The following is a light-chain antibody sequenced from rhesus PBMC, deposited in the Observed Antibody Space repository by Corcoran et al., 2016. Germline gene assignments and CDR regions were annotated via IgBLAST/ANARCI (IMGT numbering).Light chain of an antibody. CDR1: QSVSSY. J-gene: IGKJ2*01. CDR3: YQHSSGYS. CDR2: GAS. V-gene: IGKV3-10*01. Sequence: QVILTQSPATLSLSPGERATLSCRASQSVSSYLAWYKPKPGQAPRLLIDGASSRATGIPDRVSGSGSGTDFTLTISSLEPEDVGVYHCYQHSSGYSFGQGTKVEIK.